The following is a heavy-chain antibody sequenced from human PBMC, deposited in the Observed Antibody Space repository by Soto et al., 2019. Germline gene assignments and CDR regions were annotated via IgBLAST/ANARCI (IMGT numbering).Heavy chain of an antibody. Sequence: GGSLRLSCAASGFTFSSYWMSWVRQAPGKGLEWVANIKQDGSEKYYVDSVKGRFTISRDNAKNSLYLQMNSLRAEDTAVYYCARPPRTGDRPFDYWGQGTLVTVSS. J-gene: IGHJ4*02. D-gene: IGHD7-27*01. CDR1: GFTFSSYW. CDR2: IKQDGSEK. CDR3: ARPPRTGDRPFDY. V-gene: IGHV3-7*03.